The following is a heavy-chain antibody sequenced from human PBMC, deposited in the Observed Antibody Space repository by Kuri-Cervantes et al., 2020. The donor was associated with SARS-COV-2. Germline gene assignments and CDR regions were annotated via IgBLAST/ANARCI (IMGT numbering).Heavy chain of an antibody. J-gene: IGHJ5*02. Sequence: GGSLRLSCAASGFTFSSYAMSWVRQAPGKGLEWVSAISGSGGSTYYADSVKGRFTISRDNAKNSLYLQMNSLRAEDTAVYYCARDLSSTLEWLFYNWFDPWGQGTLVTVSS. CDR1: GFTFSSYA. CDR3: ARDLSSTLEWLFYNWFDP. D-gene: IGHD3-3*01. V-gene: IGHV3-23*01. CDR2: ISGSGGST.